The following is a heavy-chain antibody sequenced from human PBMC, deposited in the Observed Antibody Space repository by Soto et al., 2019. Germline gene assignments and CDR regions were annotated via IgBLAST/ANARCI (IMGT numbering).Heavy chain of an antibody. CDR1: GGSISSGGDY. V-gene: IGHV4-31*03. CDR2: IYYSGST. D-gene: IGHD2-21*02. CDR3: ARDGVVTAIRGMDV. Sequence: PSETLSLTCTVSGGSISSGGDYWSCIRQHPGKGLEWIGYIYYSGSTYYNPSLKSRVTISVDTSKNQFSLKLSSVTAADTAVYYCARDGVVTAIRGMDVWGQGTTVTVSS. J-gene: IGHJ6*02.